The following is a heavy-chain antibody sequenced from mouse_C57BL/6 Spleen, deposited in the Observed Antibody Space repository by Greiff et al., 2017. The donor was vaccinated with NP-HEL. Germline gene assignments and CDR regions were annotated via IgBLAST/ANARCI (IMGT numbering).Heavy chain of an antibody. D-gene: IGHD2-12*01. Sequence: EVMLVESGGGLVKPGGSLKLSCAASGFTFSSYAMSWVRQTPEKRLEWVATIIDGGSYHYYPDNVKGRFTISRDNAKNNLYLQRSHLKSEDTTMYYCASSPYYSNWYFDVWGTGTTVTVSS. J-gene: IGHJ1*03. CDR1: GFTFSSYA. CDR2: IIDGGSYH. CDR3: ASSPYYSNWYFDV. V-gene: IGHV5-4*03.